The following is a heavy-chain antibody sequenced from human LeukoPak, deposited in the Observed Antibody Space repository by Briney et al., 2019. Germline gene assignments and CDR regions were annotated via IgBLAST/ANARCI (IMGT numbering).Heavy chain of an antibody. Sequence: GGSLRLSCAASGFTFSSYAMCWVRQAPGKGLEWVSGISGSGGGTYYADSVKGRFTISRDNSKNTLYLQMNSLRAEDTAVYYGAKGSSGYYDTWGQGTLVTVSS. J-gene: IGHJ4*02. V-gene: IGHV3-23*01. CDR1: GFTFSSYA. CDR2: ISGSGGGT. D-gene: IGHD3-22*01. CDR3: AKGSSGYYDT.